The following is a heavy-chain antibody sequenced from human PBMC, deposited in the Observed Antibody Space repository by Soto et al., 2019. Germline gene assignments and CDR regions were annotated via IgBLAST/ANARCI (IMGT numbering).Heavy chain of an antibody. CDR2: FHYTGIS. CDR3: ARGASNWQYFDY. CDR1: EGSIRGYY. J-gene: IGHJ4*02. Sequence: PSETLSLTFTVSEGSIRGYYWSWIRQPPGKGLEWIGYFHYTGISNYNSSLKSRVTMSLDTSKNQFSLKLSSVSAADTAIYYCARGASNWQYFDYWGQGALVTVS. V-gene: IGHV4-59*01. D-gene: IGHD4-4*01.